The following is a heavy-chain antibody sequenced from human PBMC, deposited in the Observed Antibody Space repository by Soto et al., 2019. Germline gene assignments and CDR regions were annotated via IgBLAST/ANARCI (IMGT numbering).Heavy chain of an antibody. J-gene: IGHJ4*02. CDR2: IWTSGNT. CDR3: ARGLSGVYSFDY. D-gene: IGHD3-10*01. V-gene: IGHV4-4*07. Sequence: SETLSLTCTVSGGSITSYYWSWLRQPAGKGLEWIGRIWTSGNTIYNPSLRSRVAMSVDTSKKQFSLELTSVTAADTAVYYCARGLSGVYSFDYWGQGALVTVS. CDR1: GGSITSYY.